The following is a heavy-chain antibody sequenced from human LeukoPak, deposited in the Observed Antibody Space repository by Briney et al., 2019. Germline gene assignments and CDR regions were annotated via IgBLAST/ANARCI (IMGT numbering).Heavy chain of an antibody. CDR1: GYTFTSYG. CDR2: ISAYNGNT. D-gene: IGHD3-9*01. J-gene: IGHJ6*04. V-gene: IGHV1-18*04. Sequence: GASVKVSCKASGYTFTSYGISWVRQAPGQGLEWMGWISAYNGNTNYAQKLQGRVTMTTDTSTSTAYMELRSLRPDDTAVYYCARDLPDYDILTGYTYYYYGMDVWGKGTTVTVSS. CDR3: ARDLPDYDILTGYTYYYYGMDV.